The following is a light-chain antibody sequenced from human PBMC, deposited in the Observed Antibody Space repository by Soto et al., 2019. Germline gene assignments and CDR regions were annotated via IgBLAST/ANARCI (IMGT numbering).Light chain of an antibody. CDR3: QHYDSSPST. Sequence: EMVLTQSPGTLSLSPGERATLSCRVSQSIDSISLAWYQHKPGQAPRLLIYGASSRSTAIPDRFSGSGSGTDFTLTISRLEPEDFAVYYCQHYDSSPSTFGGGTKVDI. CDR1: QSIDSIS. J-gene: IGKJ4*01. CDR2: GAS. V-gene: IGKV3-20*01.